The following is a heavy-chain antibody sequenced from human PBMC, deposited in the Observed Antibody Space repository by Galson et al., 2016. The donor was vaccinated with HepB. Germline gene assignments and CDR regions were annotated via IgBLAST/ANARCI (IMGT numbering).Heavy chain of an antibody. CDR2: ITTVFGTP. J-gene: IGHJ4*02. V-gene: IGHV1-69*01. D-gene: IGHD2-8*01. CDR3: ARTNGTNSWSFDY. CDR1: GVTFSSPA. Sequence: SVRVSCAASGVTFSSPAMHWVRQAPGQGLVWVSRITTVFGTPTYADKVQGRVTITADEATNTLYLEMSSLRSEDTAVYYCARTNGTNSWSFDYWGQGTLVTVSS.